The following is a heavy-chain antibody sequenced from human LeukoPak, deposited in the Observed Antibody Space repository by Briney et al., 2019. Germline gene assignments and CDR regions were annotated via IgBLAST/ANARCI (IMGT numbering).Heavy chain of an antibody. J-gene: IGHJ4*02. D-gene: IGHD5-18*01. CDR2: MSHDGINK. CDR1: GFTFSSYS. Sequence: PGRSLRLPCVASGFTFSSYSMHWVRQAPGKGLEWVAVMSHDGINKYCADSVKGRFTISRDISKDTLYLQMNSLRAEDTAVYYCARDNFQHGGDNYGSHYFDYWGQGTLVAVSS. V-gene: IGHV3-30*04. CDR3: ARDNFQHGGDNYGSHYFDY.